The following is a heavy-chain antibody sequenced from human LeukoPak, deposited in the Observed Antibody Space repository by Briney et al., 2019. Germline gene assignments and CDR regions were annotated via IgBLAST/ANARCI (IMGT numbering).Heavy chain of an antibody. CDR2: IRYDGSNK. CDR3: ARPALYCGGDQPCPYYFDY. J-gene: IGHJ4*02. Sequence: QPGGSLRLSCAASGFTFSNHGMNWVRQAPGKGLEWVAFIRYDGSNKYYADSVKGRFTISRDNAKNSLYLQMNSLRAEDTAVYYCARPALYCGGDQPCPYYFDYWGQGTLVTVSS. D-gene: IGHD2-21*02. V-gene: IGHV3-33*08. CDR1: GFTFSNHG.